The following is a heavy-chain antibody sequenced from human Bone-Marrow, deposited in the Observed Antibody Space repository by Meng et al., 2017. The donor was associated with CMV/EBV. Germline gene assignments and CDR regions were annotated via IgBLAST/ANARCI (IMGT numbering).Heavy chain of an antibody. CDR3: AKDLRGYCSSTSCYGGFDP. CDR2: IRYDGSNK. J-gene: IGHJ5*02. CDR1: GFTFSSYG. Sequence: GGSLRLSCTGSGFTFSSYGMHWVRQAPGKGLEWVAFIRYDGSNKYYADSVKGRFTISRDNSKNTLYLQMNSLRAEDTAVYYCAKDLRGYCSSTSCYGGFDPWGQGTLVTVSS. D-gene: IGHD2-2*01. V-gene: IGHV3-30*02.